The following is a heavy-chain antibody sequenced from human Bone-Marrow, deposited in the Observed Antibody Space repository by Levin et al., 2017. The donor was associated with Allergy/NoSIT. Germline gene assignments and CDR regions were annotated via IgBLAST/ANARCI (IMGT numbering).Heavy chain of an antibody. J-gene: IGHJ6*02. CDR3: AKVRPERRIAAAGHYYYGMDG. CDR2: ISYDGSNK. Sequence: GESLKISCAASGFTFSSYGMHWVRQAPGKGLEWVAVISYDGSNKYYADSVKGRFTISRDNSKNTLYLQMNSLRAEDTAVYYCAKVRPERRIAAAGHYYYGMDGWGQGTTVTVSS. CDR1: GFTFSSYG. V-gene: IGHV3-30*18. D-gene: IGHD6-13*01.